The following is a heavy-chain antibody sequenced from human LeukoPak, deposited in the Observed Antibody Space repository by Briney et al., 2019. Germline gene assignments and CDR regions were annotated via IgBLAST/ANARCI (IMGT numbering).Heavy chain of an antibody. CDR2: IYSGGST. CDR3: ARVGELLRSVYFDY. V-gene: IGHV3-53*01. CDR1: GFTVSSNY. D-gene: IGHD1-26*01. Sequence: GGSLRLSCAASGFTVSSNYMSWVRQAPGKGLEWVSVIYSGGSTYYADSVKGRFTISRDNSKNTLYLQVNSLRAEDTAVYYCARVGELLRSVYFDYWGQGTLVTVSS. J-gene: IGHJ4*02.